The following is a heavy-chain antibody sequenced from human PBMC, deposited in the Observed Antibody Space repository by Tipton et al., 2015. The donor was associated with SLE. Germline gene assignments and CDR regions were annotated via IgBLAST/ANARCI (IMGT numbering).Heavy chain of an antibody. CDR1: GGSISSGSYY. D-gene: IGHD2-8*01. V-gene: IGHV4-61*02. CDR3: ARVMNKPRAFDI. Sequence: TLSLTCTVSGGSISSGSYYWNWIRQPAGKGLEWIGSIYTSGSTNYNPSLKSRVTISVDTSKNQFSLKLSSVTAADTAVYYCARVMNKPRAFDIWGPGTMVTVSS. J-gene: IGHJ3*02. CDR2: IYTSGST.